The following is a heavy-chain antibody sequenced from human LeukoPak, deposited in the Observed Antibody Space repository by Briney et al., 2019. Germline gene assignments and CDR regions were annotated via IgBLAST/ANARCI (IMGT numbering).Heavy chain of an antibody. CDR1: GFTFSTSA. D-gene: IGHD3-16*01. CDR3: VKSERGYLWGSYYNY. CDR2: LGTNGGNT. V-gene: IGHV3-64D*06. Sequence: GGSLRLSCSASGFTFSTSAMHWVRQAPGKGLEYVSALGTNGGNTYYADSVRGRFTISRDNSKNTLFLQTSSLRPEDTAVYYCVKSERGYLWGSYYNYWGQGTLVTVSS. J-gene: IGHJ4*02.